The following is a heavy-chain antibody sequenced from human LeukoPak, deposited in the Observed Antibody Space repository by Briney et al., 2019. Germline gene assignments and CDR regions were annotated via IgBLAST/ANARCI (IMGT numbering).Heavy chain of an antibody. CDR1: GYTFTTYA. D-gene: IGHD4-11*01. Sequence: ASVKVSCKASGYTFTTYAIHWVRQAPGQRLEWMGWINAGNGNTKYSQKFQARVTITRDTSASTAYMELSSLRSEDTAVYYCARRPMSNRAFDIWGQGTMVTVSS. J-gene: IGHJ3*02. V-gene: IGHV1-3*01. CDR3: ARRPMSNRAFDI. CDR2: INAGNGNT.